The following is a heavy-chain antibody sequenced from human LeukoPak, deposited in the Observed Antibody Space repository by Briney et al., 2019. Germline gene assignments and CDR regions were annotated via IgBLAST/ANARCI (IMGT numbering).Heavy chain of an antibody. J-gene: IGHJ4*02. Sequence: SQTLSLTCTVSGDSISSGSYYWSWIRQPPGKGLDWIGYISYSGSTNYNPSLKSRVTFSVDTSKNQFSLRLSSVTAADTAVYYCARSIIVGTSYYFDYWGRGALVTVSS. D-gene: IGHD1-26*01. CDR2: ISYSGST. CDR1: GDSISSGSYY. CDR3: ARSIIVGTSYYFDY. V-gene: IGHV4-61*01.